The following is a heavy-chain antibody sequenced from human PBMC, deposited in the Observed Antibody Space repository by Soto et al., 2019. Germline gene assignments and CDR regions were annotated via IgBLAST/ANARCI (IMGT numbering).Heavy chain of an antibody. CDR3: ARGSVLGSGSYFEGFDY. CDR2: IYSGGST. CDR1: GFTVSSNY. J-gene: IGHJ4*02. Sequence: EVQLVETGGGLIQPGGSLRLSCAASGFTVSSNYMSWVRQAPGKGLEWVSVIYSGGSTYYADSVKGRFTISRDYSKNTLYLQMNSLRAEDTAVYYCARGSVLGSGSYFEGFDYWGQGTLVTVSS. D-gene: IGHD1-26*01. V-gene: IGHV3-53*02.